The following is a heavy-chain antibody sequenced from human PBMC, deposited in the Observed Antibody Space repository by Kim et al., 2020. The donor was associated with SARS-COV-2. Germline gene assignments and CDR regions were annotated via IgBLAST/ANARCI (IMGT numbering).Heavy chain of an antibody. CDR3: ARVAWYYGSGSYSPFDY. Sequence: FQGRVTMTRDTSISTAYMELSRLRSDDTAVYYCARVAWYYGSGSYSPFDYWGQGTLVTVSS. D-gene: IGHD3-10*01. V-gene: IGHV1-2*02. J-gene: IGHJ4*02.